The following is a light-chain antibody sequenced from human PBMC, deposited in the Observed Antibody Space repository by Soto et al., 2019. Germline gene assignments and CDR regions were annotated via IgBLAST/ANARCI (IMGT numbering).Light chain of an antibody. V-gene: IGKV3D-15*01. CDR2: GTS. CDR3: QQHLSSPWT. J-gene: IGKJ1*01. Sequence: ELVMTQSPVTLSLSPGETATLSCRASQSVSCYLAWYHQKPGQAPSLVLLGTSSRAIGVPGRFSGSGSETDFTLTISGLQSEDSGVYYCQQHLSSPWTFGQGTKVDIK. CDR1: QSVSCY.